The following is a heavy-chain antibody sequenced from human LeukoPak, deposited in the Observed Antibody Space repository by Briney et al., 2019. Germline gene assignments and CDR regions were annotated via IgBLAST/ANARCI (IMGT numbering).Heavy chain of an antibody. V-gene: IGHV3-30-3*01. D-gene: IGHD2-15*01. CDR3: ARKEGWTHGYFDY. J-gene: IGHJ4*02. CDR2: ISYDGSNK. Sequence: PGRSPRLSCAASGFTFSSYAMHWVRQAPGKGLEWVAVISYDGSNKYYADSVKGRFTISRDNSKNTLYLQMNSLRAEDTAVYYCARKEGWTHGYFDYWGQGTLVTVSS. CDR1: GFTFSSYA.